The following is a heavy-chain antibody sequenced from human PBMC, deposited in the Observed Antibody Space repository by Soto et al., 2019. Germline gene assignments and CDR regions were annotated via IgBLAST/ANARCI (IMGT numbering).Heavy chain of an antibody. CDR2: ISYDGSYQ. CDR1: GFAFNKFG. D-gene: IGHD1-26*01. CDR3: AKGGEVGGVLGDH. J-gene: IGHJ4*02. V-gene: IGHV3-30*18. Sequence: QVQLVESGGGVVQPGTSLRLSCEASGFAFNKFGMHWVPQATGKGLEWVAFISYDGSYQYYADSVQGRLTITRDNSMNTLNMQLNSLRREDTAVYYCAKGGEVGGVLGDHWGQGTLVTVSS.